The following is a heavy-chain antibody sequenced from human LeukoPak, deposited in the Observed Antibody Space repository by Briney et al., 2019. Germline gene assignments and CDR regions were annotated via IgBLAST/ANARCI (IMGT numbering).Heavy chain of an antibody. CDR2: ISGSSCST. CDR3: TKDRGYSSGWGFDS. Sequence: PGGSLRLSCAASGFTVCSFSKYGVSWVRQSGGKGVEGVSGISGSSCSTNYADGVKSRFTVYRENTKNTLSLQVKSLGAEASDVYYCTKDRGYSSGWGFDSWGQGTLVTVSS. D-gene: IGHD6-19*01. CDR1: GFTVCSFSKYG. J-gene: IGHJ4*02. V-gene: IGHV3-23*01.